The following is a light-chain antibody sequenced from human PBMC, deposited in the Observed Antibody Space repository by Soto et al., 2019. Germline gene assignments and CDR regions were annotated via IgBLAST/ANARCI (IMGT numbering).Light chain of an antibody. CDR1: QSVNNNY. CDR3: QQYGSSPPT. CDR2: GAS. Sequence: EIVLTQSPGTLSLSPGERAILSCRASQSVNNNYLAWYQRRPGRAPRLLIYGASSRATGFRDRFSGSGSGTNFTLTIARLEPEDFAVYFCQQYGSSPPTFGQGTKVEFK. V-gene: IGKV3-20*01. J-gene: IGKJ1*01.